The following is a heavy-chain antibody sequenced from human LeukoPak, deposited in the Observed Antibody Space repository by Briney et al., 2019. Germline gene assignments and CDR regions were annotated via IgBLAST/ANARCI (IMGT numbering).Heavy chain of an antibody. J-gene: IGHJ4*02. CDR1: GGSISSYY. Sequence: SETLSLTCTVSGGSISSYYWSWIRQPPGKGLEWIGYIYYSGSTNYNPSLKSRVTISVDTSKNQFSLKLSSVTAADTAVYYCVRRGGYCSGGSCYGLVDYWGQGTLVTVSS. CDR3: VRRGGYCSGGSCYGLVDY. D-gene: IGHD2-15*01. CDR2: IYYSGST. V-gene: IGHV4-59*08.